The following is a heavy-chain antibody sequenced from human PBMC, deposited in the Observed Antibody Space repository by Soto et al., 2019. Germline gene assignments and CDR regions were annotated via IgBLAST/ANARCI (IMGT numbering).Heavy chain of an antibody. Sequence: QVQLVQSGAEVKKPGASVKISCKASGYTFTSYYMHWVRQAPGQGLEWRGIINPSGGSTNYAQKLKGRVAMTRDTSTSTVYMELNSLRSEDTAVYYCARPPYPGCINAVCYPLDYWGQGTLVTVSS. V-gene: IGHV1-46*01. CDR2: INPSGGST. CDR3: ARPPYPGCINAVCYPLDY. D-gene: IGHD2-8*01. J-gene: IGHJ4*02. CDR1: GYTFTSYY.